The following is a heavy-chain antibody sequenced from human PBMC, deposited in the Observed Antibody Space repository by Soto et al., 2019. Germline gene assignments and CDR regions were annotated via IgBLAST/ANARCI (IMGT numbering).Heavy chain of an antibody. CDR2: ISWNSGSI. D-gene: IGHD3-10*01. CDR1: GFTFDDYA. V-gene: IGHV3-9*01. J-gene: IGHJ6*02. Sequence: EVQLVESGGGLVQPGRSLRLSCAASGFTFDDYAMHWVRQAPGKGLEWVSGISWNSGSIGYADSVKGRFTISRDNAKNSLYLQMNSLRAEDTALYYCAKDMYGYYGSGEMDVWGQGTTVTVSS. CDR3: AKDMYGYYGSGEMDV.